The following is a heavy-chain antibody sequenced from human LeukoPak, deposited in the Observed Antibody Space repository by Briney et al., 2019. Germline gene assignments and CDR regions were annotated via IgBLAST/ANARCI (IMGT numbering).Heavy chain of an antibody. CDR2: IIPSLNRA. J-gene: IGHJ3*01. CDR3: ARRTDRVDDAFDV. V-gene: IGHV1-69*04. D-gene: IGHD3/OR15-3a*01. Sequence: ASVKVSCKSSGGPFDNYAINWVRQAPGQGLEWMGRIIPSLNRANYAQIRVTITADKSTATAYMELSGLRYEGTAVYYCARRTDRVDDAFDVWGQGTMVTVSS. CDR1: GGPFDNYA.